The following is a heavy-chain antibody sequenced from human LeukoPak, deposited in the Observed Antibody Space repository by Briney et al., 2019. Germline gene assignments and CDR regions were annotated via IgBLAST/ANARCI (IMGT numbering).Heavy chain of an antibody. CDR3: AKEVGTFTLDY. V-gene: IGHV3-30*18. CDR1: GFTFSTYG. Sequence: PGGSLRLSCAASGFTFSTYGMHWVRQAPGKGLEWVAVISYDGSNKYYADSVKGRFTISRDNSKDTLYLQMNSLRAEDTAVYYCAKEVGTFTLDYWGQGTLVTVSS. J-gene: IGHJ4*02. D-gene: IGHD1-26*01. CDR2: ISYDGSNK.